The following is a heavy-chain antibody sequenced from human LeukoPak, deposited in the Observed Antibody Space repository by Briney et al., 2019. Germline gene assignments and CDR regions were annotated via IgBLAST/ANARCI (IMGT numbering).Heavy chain of an antibody. J-gene: IGHJ4*02. CDR3: ARGQTTVTTLENYFDY. Sequence: SETLSLTCTVSGGSISSYYWSWIRQPPGKGLEWIGYIYYSGSTNYNPSLKSRVTISVDTSKNQFSLKLSSVTAADTAVYYCARGQTTVTTLENYFDYWGQGTLVTVSS. D-gene: IGHD4-17*01. CDR1: GGSISSYY. V-gene: IGHV4-59*01. CDR2: IYYSGST.